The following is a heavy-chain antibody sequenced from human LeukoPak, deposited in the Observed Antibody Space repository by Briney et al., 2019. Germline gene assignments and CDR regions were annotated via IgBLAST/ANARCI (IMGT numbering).Heavy chain of an antibody. D-gene: IGHD3-10*01. V-gene: IGHV1-3*01. Sequence: ASVKVSCKASGYTFTSYAMHWVRQAPGQRLEWMGWINAGNGNTKYSQKFQGRVTITRDTSASTAYMELSSLRSEDTAVYYCARSKVYGSGSLPMGYWGQGTLVTVSS. J-gene: IGHJ4*02. CDR2: INAGNGNT. CDR1: GYTFTSYA. CDR3: ARSKVYGSGSLPMGY.